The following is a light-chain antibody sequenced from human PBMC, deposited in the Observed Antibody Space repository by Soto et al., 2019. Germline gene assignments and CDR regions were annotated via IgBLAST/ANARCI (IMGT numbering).Light chain of an antibody. CDR3: QHYGSSPPFT. J-gene: IGKJ4*01. CDR2: GAS. V-gene: IGKV3-20*01. Sequence: EFVLTQSPGTLSLSPGERATLSCRVSQSVSSSFLAWYQQKHGQAPRLLIYGASSRGTGIPDRFSGSGSGTDFTLTISRLEPEDFAVYYCQHYGSSPPFTFGVGTKVEIK. CDR1: QSVSSSF.